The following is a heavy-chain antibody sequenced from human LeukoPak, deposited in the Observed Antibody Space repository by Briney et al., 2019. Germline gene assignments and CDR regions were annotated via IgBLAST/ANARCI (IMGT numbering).Heavy chain of an antibody. J-gene: IGHJ2*01. CDR1: GGSFSGYY. CDR2: INHSGST. Sequence: PSETLSLTCAVYGGSFSGYYWSWIRQPPGKGLEWIGEINHSGSTNYNPSLKSRVTISVDTSKNQFSLKLSSVTAADTAVYYCARISSNWGYWYFDRWGRGTLLSVSS. V-gene: IGHV4-34*01. CDR3: ARISSNWGYWYFDR. D-gene: IGHD7-27*01.